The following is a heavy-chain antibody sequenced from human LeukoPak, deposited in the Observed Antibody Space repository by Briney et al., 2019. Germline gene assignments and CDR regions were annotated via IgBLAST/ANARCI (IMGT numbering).Heavy chain of an antibody. J-gene: IGHJ5*02. CDR1: GYSFTSYW. CDR3: ARLFKVTTDSGWFDP. D-gene: IGHD4-11*01. V-gene: IGHV5-51*01. Sequence: GESLKISCKGSGYSFTSYWIGWVRQMPGKGLEWMGIIYPGDSDTRYSPSFQGQVTISADKSISTAYLQWSSLKASDTAMYYCARLFKVTTDSGWFDPWGQGTLVTVSS. CDR2: IYPGDSDT.